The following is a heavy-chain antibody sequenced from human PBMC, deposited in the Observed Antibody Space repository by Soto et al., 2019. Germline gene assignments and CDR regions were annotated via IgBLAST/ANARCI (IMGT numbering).Heavy chain of an antibody. V-gene: IGHV4-30-4*01. D-gene: IGHD1-26*01. Sequence: SETLSLTCTVSGGSISSGDYYWSWIRQPPGKGLEWIGYIYYSGSTYYNPSLKSRVTISVDTSKNQFSLKLSSVTAADTAVYYCAREGSSGSYYFDYWGQGTLVTVSS. J-gene: IGHJ4*02. CDR1: GGSISSGDYY. CDR2: IYYSGST. CDR3: AREGSSGSYYFDY.